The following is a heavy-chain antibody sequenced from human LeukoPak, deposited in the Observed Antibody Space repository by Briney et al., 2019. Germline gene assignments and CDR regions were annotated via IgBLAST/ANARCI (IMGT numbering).Heavy chain of an antibody. CDR2: IVVGSGNT. Sequence: SVKVSCKASGFTFTSSAMQWVRQARGQRLEWIGWIVVGSGNTNYAQKFQERVTITRDMSTSTAYMELSSLRSEDTAVYYCAAAAAGTNWFDPWSQGTLVTVSS. CDR3: AAAAAGTNWFDP. J-gene: IGHJ5*02. CDR1: GFTFTSSA. V-gene: IGHV1-58*02. D-gene: IGHD6-13*01.